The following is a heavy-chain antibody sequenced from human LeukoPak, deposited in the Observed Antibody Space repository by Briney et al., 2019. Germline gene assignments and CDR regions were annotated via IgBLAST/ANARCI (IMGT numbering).Heavy chain of an antibody. V-gene: IGHV3-23*01. Sequence: GGSLRLSCAASGFTFSSHGMKWVRQAPGKGLEWVSGISGSGGTTYYADSVKGRFTISRDNSKNSLSLQVSSLRAEDTAVYYCAKTNGYYSDWGQGTLVTVFS. CDR3: AKTNGYYSD. J-gene: IGHJ4*02. CDR1: GFTFSSHG. D-gene: IGHD3-22*01. CDR2: ISGSGGTT.